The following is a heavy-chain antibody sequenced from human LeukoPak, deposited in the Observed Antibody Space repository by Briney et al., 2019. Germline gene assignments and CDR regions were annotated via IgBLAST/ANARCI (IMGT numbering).Heavy chain of an antibody. Sequence: SETLSLTGTVSGGSISSGGYYWSWIRQPPGKGLEWIGYIYYSGSTYYNSSLKSRVTISVDTSKNQFSLKLSSVTAADTAVYFCARVSMLRVIDYWGQGTLVTVSS. D-gene: IGHD3-10*01. J-gene: IGHJ4*02. V-gene: IGHV4-30-4*01. CDR2: IYYSGST. CDR1: GGSISSGGYY. CDR3: ARVSMLRVIDY.